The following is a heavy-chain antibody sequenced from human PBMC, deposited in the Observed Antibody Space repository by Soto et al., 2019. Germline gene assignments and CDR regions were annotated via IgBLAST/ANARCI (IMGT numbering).Heavy chain of an antibody. D-gene: IGHD3-16*01. CDR1: GGSISSSSYY. CDR2: IYYSGST. CDR3: ARGGNIESPLHAEYFQH. Sequence: SETLSLTCTVSGGSISSSSYYWGWIRQPPGKGLEWIGSIYYSGSTYYNPSLKSRVTISVDTSKNQFSLKLSSVTAADTAVYYCARGGNIESPLHAEYFQHWGQGTLVTVSS. V-gene: IGHV4-39*01. J-gene: IGHJ1*01.